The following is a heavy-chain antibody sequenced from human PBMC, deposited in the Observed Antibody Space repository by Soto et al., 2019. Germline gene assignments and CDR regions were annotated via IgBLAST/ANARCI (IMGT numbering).Heavy chain of an antibody. CDR2: IYWDDDK. V-gene: IGHV2-5*02. CDR3: ARDSSGWYGFDY. J-gene: IGHJ4*02. CDR1: GFSLSTSGVG. D-gene: IGHD6-19*01. Sequence: QITLKESGPTLVKPTQTLTLTCTFSGFSLSTSGVGVGWIRQPPGKALEWLALIYWDDDKRYSPSLKSRLTIXKXXSKNQVVLTMTTMDPVDTATYYCARDSSGWYGFDYWGQGALVTVSS.